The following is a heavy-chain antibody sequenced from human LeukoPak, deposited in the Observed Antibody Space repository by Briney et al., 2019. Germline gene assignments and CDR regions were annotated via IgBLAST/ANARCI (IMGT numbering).Heavy chain of an antibody. Sequence: AGGSLRLSCAASGFPFSDYYMGWIRQAPGKGLEWISYITGTGNTIHYADSVKGRFTISRDNAKNSVYLQMNSLRAEDTAVYFCARVYSGSHWDRDTWGQGTLVTVSS. CDR3: ARVYSGSHWDRDT. V-gene: IGHV3-11*04. D-gene: IGHD6-19*01. J-gene: IGHJ5*02. CDR1: GFPFSDYY. CDR2: ITGTGNTI.